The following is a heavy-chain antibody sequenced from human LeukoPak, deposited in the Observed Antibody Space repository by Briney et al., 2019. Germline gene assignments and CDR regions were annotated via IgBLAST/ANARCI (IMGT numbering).Heavy chain of an antibody. J-gene: IGHJ6*03. CDR2: IYKTGST. V-gene: IGHV4-34*01. CDR1: GGSFSGYY. CDR3: ARENTRDPYYLYYYYYYMDV. D-gene: IGHD1-26*01. Sequence: SETLSLTCAVYGGSFSGYYWSWIRQPPGKGLEWIGSIYKTGSTNYSPSLKSRVTISVDTSKNQFSLKLSSVTAADTAVYYCARENTRDPYYLYYYYYYMDVWGKGTTVTVSS.